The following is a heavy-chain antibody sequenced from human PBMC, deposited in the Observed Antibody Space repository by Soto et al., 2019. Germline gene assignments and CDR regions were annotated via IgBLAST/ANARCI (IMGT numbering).Heavy chain of an antibody. V-gene: IGHV1-18*01. J-gene: IGHJ6*02. CDR2: ISAYNGNT. D-gene: IGHD3-3*01. Sequence: GASVKVSCKASGYTFTSYGISWVRQAPGQGLEWMGWISAYNGNTNYAQKLQGRVTMTTDTSTSTAYMELRSLRSDDTAVYYCARDFYYDFWNGYPHYYGMDVWGQGTTVTVSS. CDR3: ARDFYYDFWNGYPHYYGMDV. CDR1: GYTFTSYG.